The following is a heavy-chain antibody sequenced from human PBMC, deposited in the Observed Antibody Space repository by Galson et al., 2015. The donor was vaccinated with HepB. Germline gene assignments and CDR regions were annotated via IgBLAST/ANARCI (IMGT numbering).Heavy chain of an antibody. V-gene: IGHV3-21*01. Sequence: SLRLSCAASGFTFNTYSMNWVRQAPGKGLEWISFISSSSSYIYYADSVKGRFTISGDNAKNSLYLQVNSLRAEDTAVYYCARDPGYCSGGSCWENGMDVWGQGTTVTVSS. J-gene: IGHJ6*02. D-gene: IGHD2-15*01. CDR3: ARDPGYCSGGSCWENGMDV. CDR2: ISSSSSYI. CDR1: GFTFNTYS.